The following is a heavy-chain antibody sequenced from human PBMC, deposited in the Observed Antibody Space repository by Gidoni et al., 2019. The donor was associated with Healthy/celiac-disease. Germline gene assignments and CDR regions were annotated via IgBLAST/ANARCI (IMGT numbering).Heavy chain of an antibody. CDR1: GFTFSSYE. D-gene: IGHD4-17*01. V-gene: IGHV3-48*03. J-gene: IGHJ4*02. CDR3: ARDRDDYGDYGRFDY. CDR2: ISSSGSTI. Sequence: EVQLVESGGGLVQPGGSLRLSCAASGFTFSSYEMNWVRQAPGKGLEWVSYISSSGSTIYYADSVKGRFTISRDNAKNSLYLQMNSLRAEDTAVYYCARDRDDYGDYGRFDYWGQGTLVTVSS.